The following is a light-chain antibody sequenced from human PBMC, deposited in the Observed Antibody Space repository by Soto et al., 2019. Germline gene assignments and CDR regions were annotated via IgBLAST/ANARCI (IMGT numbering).Light chain of an antibody. Sequence: VLTQSPGTLSLSPGERATLSCRANQNLGDGRLAWYQQKPGQPPTLLIYDASTRATGIPDRFSGSGSGTDFTLTISRLEPEDFAVYYCQEHASIFGQGTRLEIK. CDR2: DAS. CDR1: QNLGDGR. CDR3: QEHASI. J-gene: IGKJ5*01. V-gene: IGKV3-20*01.